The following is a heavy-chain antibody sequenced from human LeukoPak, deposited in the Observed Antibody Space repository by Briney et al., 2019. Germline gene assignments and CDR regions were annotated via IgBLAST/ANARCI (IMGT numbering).Heavy chain of an antibody. V-gene: IGHV3-21*01. CDR2: ISSSSSYI. Sequence: GGSLRLSCAASGFTFSSYSMNWVRQAPGKGLEWVSSISSSSSYIYYADSVKGRFTISRDNAKNSLYLQMNSLRAEDTAVYYCASLDLEEWLRSGGINYWGQGTLVTVSS. J-gene: IGHJ4*02. CDR3: ASLDLEEWLRSGGINY. D-gene: IGHD5-12*01. CDR1: GFTFSSYS.